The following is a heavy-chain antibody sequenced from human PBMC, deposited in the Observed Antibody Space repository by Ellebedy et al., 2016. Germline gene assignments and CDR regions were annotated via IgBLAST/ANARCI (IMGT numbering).Heavy chain of an antibody. CDR2: IYYSGST. Sequence: SETLSLTCTVSGGSISSYYWSWIRQPPGKGLEWIGNIYYSGSTNYNSSLKSRVTIPVDTSKNPFSLKLRSVPAAYTSVYYCAREGGGFGELLLDYWGQGTLVTVSS. CDR3: AREGGGFGELLLDY. J-gene: IGHJ4*02. CDR1: GGSISSYY. V-gene: IGHV4-59*01. D-gene: IGHD3-10*01.